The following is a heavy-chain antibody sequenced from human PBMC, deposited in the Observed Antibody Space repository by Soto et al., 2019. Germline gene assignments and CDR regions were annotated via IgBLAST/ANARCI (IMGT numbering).Heavy chain of an antibody. J-gene: IGHJ4*02. V-gene: IGHV3-66*01. Sequence: EVQLVESGGGLVQPGGSLRLSCAASGLTVSTNPMSWVRQAPGKRLECVSVIYTGGGTHYADSVKGRFTISRDNSKNTVNRQMNSLSPEDTAVYYCAIDGSGHRGQGTLVTVSS. CDR1: GLTVSTNP. CDR2: IYTGGGT. CDR3: AIDGSGH.